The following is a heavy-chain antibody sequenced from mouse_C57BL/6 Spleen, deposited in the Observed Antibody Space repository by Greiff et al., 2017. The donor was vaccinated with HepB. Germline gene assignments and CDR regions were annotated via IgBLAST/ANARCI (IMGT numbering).Heavy chain of an antibody. V-gene: IGHV1-55*01. CDR2: IYPGSGST. CDR1: GYTFTSYW. D-gene: IGHD2-4*01. J-gene: IGHJ4*01. CDR3: ARGVYYDYEGGAMDY. Sequence: VQLQQPGAELVKPGASVKMSCKASGYTFTSYWITWVKQRPGQGLEWIGDIYPGSGSTNYNEKFKSKATLTVDTSSSTAYMQLSSLTSEDSAVYYCARGVYYDYEGGAMDYWGQGTSVTVSS.